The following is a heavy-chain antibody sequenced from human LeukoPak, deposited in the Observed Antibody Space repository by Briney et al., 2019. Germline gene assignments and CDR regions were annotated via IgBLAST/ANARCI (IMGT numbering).Heavy chain of an antibody. CDR2: INNSGST. D-gene: IGHD1-26*01. V-gene: IGHV4-34*01. CDR3: ASGREVGY. Sequence: SETLSLTCAVYGGSFSGYCWSWIRQPPGKGLEWIGEINNSGSTNYNPSLKRRVTISVDTSKNQFSLKLSSVTAADTAVYDCASGREVGYWGQGTLVTVSS. J-gene: IGHJ4*01. CDR1: GGSFSGYC.